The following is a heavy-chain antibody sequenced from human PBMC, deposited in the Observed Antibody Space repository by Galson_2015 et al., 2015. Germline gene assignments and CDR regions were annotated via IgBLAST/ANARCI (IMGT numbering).Heavy chain of an antibody. CDR3: ARDSNPDYDFWSGVFDY. D-gene: IGHD3-3*01. CDR1: GGSISSYY. CDR2: IYYSGSA. V-gene: IGHV4-59*01. Sequence: ETLSLTCTVSGGSISSYYWSWIRQPPGKGLEWIGYIYYSGSANYNPSLKSRVTISVDTSKNQFSLKLNSVTAADTAVYYCARDSNPDYDFWSGVFDYWGQGTLVTVSS. J-gene: IGHJ4*02.